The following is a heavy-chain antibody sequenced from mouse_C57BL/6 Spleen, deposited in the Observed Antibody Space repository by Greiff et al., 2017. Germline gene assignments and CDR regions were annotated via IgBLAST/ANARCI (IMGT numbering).Heavy chain of an antibody. CDR3: TRDRGYYDYDYYAMDY. Sequence: DVMLVESGEGLVKPGGSLKLSCAASGFTFSSYAMSWVRQTPEKRLEWVAYISSGGDYIYYADTVKGRFTISRDNARNTLYLQMSSLKSEDTAMYYCTRDRGYYDYDYYAMDYWGQGTSVTVSS. J-gene: IGHJ4*01. CDR2: ISSGGDYI. CDR1: GFTFSSYA. V-gene: IGHV5-9-1*02. D-gene: IGHD2-4*01.